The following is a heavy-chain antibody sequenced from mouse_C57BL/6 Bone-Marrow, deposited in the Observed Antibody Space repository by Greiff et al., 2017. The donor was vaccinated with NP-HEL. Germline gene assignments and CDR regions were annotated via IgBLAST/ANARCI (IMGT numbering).Heavy chain of an antibody. D-gene: IGHD1-1*01. V-gene: IGHV14-2*01. CDR2: IDPEDGET. CDR1: GFNIKDYY. Sequence: EVQLQQSGAELVKPGASVKLSCTASGFNIKDYYMHWVKQRTEQGLEWIGRIDPEDGETKYAPKFQGKATLTADTSSNTAYLQLSSLTSEDTAVYYCASPYYYGSSYVENFDVWGTGTTVTVSS. J-gene: IGHJ1*03. CDR3: ASPYYYGSSYVENFDV.